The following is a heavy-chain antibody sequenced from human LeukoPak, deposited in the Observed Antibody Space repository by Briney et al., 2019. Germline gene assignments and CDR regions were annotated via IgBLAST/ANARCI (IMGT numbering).Heavy chain of an antibody. CDR2: IYSGGST. V-gene: IGHV3-53*01. J-gene: IGHJ2*01. CDR1: GFTVSSNY. D-gene: IGHD2-15*01. CDR3: ARDRVVPGYVWYFDL. Sequence: GGSLRLSCAASGFTVSSNYMSWVRQAPGKGLEWVSVIYSGGSTYYADSVKGRFTISRDNSKNTLYPQMNSLRAEDTAVYYCARDRVVPGYVWYFDLWGRGTLVTVSS.